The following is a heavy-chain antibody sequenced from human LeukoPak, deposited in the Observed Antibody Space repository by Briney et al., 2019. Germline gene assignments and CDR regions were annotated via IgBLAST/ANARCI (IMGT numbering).Heavy chain of an antibody. CDR3: ARHARSDYANAKFDY. Sequence: PSETLSLTCTVSGDSISTYYWNWIRQPPGKGLEWIGYISNSVYTNYNPSLTSRVTMSVDTSKNQFSLKLTSVAAADTAVYYCARHARSDYANAKFDYWGQGALVTVSS. CDR2: ISNSVYT. CDR1: GDSISTYY. D-gene: IGHD6-25*01. J-gene: IGHJ4*02. V-gene: IGHV4-59*08.